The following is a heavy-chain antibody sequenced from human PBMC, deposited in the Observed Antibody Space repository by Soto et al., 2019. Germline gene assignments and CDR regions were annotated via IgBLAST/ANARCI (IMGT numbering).Heavy chain of an antibody. CDR1: GGTFSSYT. D-gene: IGHD6-13*01. Sequence: QVQLVQSGAEVKKPGSSVKVSCKASGGTFSSYTISWVRQAPGQGLEWMGRIIPILGIANYAQKFQGRVAISAEQSTSAGCMELSSLRTEDTAVYYCARGGIAAAGTGGDYWGQGTLVTVSS. CDR2: IIPILGIA. J-gene: IGHJ4*02. V-gene: IGHV1-69*02. CDR3: ARGGIAAAGTGGDY.